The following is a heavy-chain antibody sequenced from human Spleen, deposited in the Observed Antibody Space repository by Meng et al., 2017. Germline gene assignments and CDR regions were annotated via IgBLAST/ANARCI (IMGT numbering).Heavy chain of an antibody. CDR1: GFTFSSYW. Sequence: GESLKISCAASGFTFSSYWMTWVRQAPGKGLEWVANIKQDGSEKFYVDSVKGRFTISRDNAKNVVYLQMNSLSVEDTAVYYCARARGGFWSASDYWGQGTLVIFSS. J-gene: IGHJ4*02. D-gene: IGHD3-3*01. CDR3: ARARGGFWSASDY. V-gene: IGHV3-7*01. CDR2: IKQDGSEK.